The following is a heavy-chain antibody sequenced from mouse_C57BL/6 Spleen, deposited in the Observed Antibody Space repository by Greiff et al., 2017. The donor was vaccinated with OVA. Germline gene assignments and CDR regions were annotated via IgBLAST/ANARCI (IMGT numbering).Heavy chain of an antibody. CDR3: ARSHYYGSRTAYFDY. CDR2: INPYNGGT. CDR1: GYTFTDYY. D-gene: IGHD1-1*01. J-gene: IGHJ2*01. Sequence: EVKLMESGPVLVKPGASVKMSCKASGYTFTDYYMNWVKQSHGKSLEWIGVINPYNGGTSYNQKFKGKATLTVDKSSSTAYMELNSLTSEDSAVYYCARSHYYGSRTAYFDYWGQGTTLTVSS. V-gene: IGHV1-19*01.